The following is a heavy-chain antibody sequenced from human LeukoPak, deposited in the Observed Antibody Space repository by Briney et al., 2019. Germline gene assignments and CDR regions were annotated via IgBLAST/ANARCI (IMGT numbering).Heavy chain of an antibody. V-gene: IGHV5-51*01. D-gene: IGHD6-13*01. CDR3: ASSQQQLILFPLS. J-gene: IGHJ5*02. Sequence: GESLKISCKGSGYSFTSYWIGWVRQMPGKGLEWMGIIYPGDSDTRYSPSFQGQVTISADKSISTAYLQWSSLKASDTAMYYCASSQQQLILFPLSWGQGTLVTVSS. CDR2: IYPGDSDT. CDR1: GYSFTSYW.